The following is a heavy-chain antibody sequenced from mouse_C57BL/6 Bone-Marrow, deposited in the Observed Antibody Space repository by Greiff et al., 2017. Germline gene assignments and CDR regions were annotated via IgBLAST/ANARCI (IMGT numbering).Heavy chain of an antibody. CDR2: ILPGRGST. J-gene: IGHJ2*01. Sequence: LVESGAELMKPGASVKLSCKATGYTFTGYWIEWVKQRPGHGLEWIGEILPGRGSTNYNEKFKGKATFTADTASNTAYMKLSSLTTEDSAIYYCARRRGGYFDYWGQGTTLTVSS. V-gene: IGHV1-9*01. CDR3: ARRRGGYFDY. CDR1: GYTFTGYW.